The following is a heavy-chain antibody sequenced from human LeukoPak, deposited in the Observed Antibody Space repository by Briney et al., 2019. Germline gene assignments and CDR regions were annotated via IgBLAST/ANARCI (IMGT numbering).Heavy chain of an antibody. CDR1: GFTFSSYS. CDR3: ARDTRYDYVGGSYRPLDY. Sequence: GGSLRLSCAASGFTFSSYSMNWVRQAPGKGLEWVSSISSSSSYIYYADSVKGRFTISRDNAKNSLYLQMNSLRAEDTAVYYCARDTRYDYVGGSYRPLDYWGQGTLVTVSS. V-gene: IGHV3-21*01. J-gene: IGHJ4*02. CDR2: ISSSSSYI. D-gene: IGHD3-16*02.